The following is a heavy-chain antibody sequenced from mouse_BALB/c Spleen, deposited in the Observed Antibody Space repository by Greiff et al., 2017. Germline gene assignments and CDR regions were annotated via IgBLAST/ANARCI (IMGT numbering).Heavy chain of an antibody. D-gene: IGHD2-4*01. CDR2: IYPGDGDT. Sequence: VQLQQSGAELVRPGSSVKISCKASGYAFSSYWMNWVKQRPGQGLEWIGQIYPGDGDTNYNGKFKGKATLTADKSSSTAYMQLSSLTSEDSAVYFCAREDDYLYAMDYWGQGTSVTVSS. J-gene: IGHJ4*01. CDR3: AREDDYLYAMDY. V-gene: IGHV1-80*01. CDR1: GYAFSSYW.